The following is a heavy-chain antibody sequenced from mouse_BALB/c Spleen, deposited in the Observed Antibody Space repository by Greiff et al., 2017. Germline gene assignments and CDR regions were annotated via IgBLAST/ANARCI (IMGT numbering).Heavy chain of an antibody. J-gene: IGHJ3*01. CDR3: VRAGPPYGNLAWFAY. Sequence: QVQLKESGPGLVAPSQSLSITCTVSGFSLTSYDISWIRQPPGKGLEWLGVIWTGGGTNYNSAFMSRLSISKDNSKSQVFLKMNSLQTDDTAIYYCVRAGPPYGNLAWFAYWGQGTLVTVSA. D-gene: IGHD2-10*02. CDR1: GFSLTSYD. V-gene: IGHV2-9-2*01. CDR2: IWTGGGT.